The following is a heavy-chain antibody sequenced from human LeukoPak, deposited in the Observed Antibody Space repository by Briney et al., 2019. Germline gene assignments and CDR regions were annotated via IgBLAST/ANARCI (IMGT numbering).Heavy chain of an antibody. V-gene: IGHV4-38-2*01. CDR1: IYSICRGYY. J-gene: IGHJ6*03. CDR3: AKGGGRYDYYMDV. CDR2: SQQNGNT. Sequence: SEPLSLTCAVSIYSICRGYYLGWIRHPPGNGLEYIGKSQQNGNTDYNPSLKSRVTISLDTTKNQFSLKLNSVTAADTAVYYCAKGGGRYDYYMDVWGKGTRVNVS. D-gene: IGHD2-2*01.